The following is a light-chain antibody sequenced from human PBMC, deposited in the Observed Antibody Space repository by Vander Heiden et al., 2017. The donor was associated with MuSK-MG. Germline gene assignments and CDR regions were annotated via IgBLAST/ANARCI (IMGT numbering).Light chain of an antibody. Sequence: EIVLTQSPATLSLSPGERATLSCRASQSVSSYLAWYQQKPGQAPRLLIYDASNRATSIPARFSGSGSGTDFTLTISSLEPEDFAVYYCQQRSNWPPLLTFGGGTKVEIK. CDR3: QQRSNWPPLLT. CDR2: DAS. V-gene: IGKV3-11*01. CDR1: QSVSSY. J-gene: IGKJ4*01.